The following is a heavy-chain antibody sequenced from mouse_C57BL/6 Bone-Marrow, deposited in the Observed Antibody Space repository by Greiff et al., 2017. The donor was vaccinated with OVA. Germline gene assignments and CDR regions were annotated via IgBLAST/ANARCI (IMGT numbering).Heavy chain of an antibody. CDR2: INPSSGYT. Sequence: QVQLQQPGAELVKPGASVKMSCKASGYTFTSYWMHWVKQRPGQGLEWIGYINPSSGYTKYNQKFKDKATLTADKSSSTAYMQLSSLTYEDSAVYYCARSPYYDYYFDYWGQGTTLTVSS. CDR1: GYTFTSYW. J-gene: IGHJ2*01. V-gene: IGHV1-7*01. D-gene: IGHD2-4*01. CDR3: ARSPYYDYYFDY.